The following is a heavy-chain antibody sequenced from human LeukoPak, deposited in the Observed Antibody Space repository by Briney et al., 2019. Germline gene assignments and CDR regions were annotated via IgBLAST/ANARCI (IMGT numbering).Heavy chain of an antibody. CDR2: IYSGGST. D-gene: IGHD6-13*01. CDR1: GFTVSSNY. CDR3: ARDLGSSSGPLGFDY. Sequence: GGSLRLSCAASGFTVSSNYMSWVRQAPGKGLEWVSVIYSGGSTYYADSLKGRFTISRDISKNTLYLHMNSLRAEDTAVYYCARDLGSSSGPLGFDYWGQGTLVTVSS. J-gene: IGHJ4*02. V-gene: IGHV3-53*01.